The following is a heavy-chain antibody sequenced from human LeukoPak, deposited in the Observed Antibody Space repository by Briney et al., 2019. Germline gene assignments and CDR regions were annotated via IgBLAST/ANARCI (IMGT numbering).Heavy chain of an antibody. V-gene: IGHV4-4*07. D-gene: IGHD1-26*01. Sequence: PSETLSLTCTVSGGSISSHHWSWIRQPAGKGLEWIGRIYSSGITKYNPSLRSRVTMSVDTSKNQFSLKLSSVTAADTAVYYCAVIRYSGSYYRWFDPWGQGTLVTVSS. J-gene: IGHJ5*02. CDR3: AVIRYSGSYYRWFDP. CDR2: IYSSGIT. CDR1: GGSISSHH.